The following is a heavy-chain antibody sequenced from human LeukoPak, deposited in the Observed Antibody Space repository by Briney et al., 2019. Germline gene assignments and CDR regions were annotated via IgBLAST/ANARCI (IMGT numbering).Heavy chain of an antibody. CDR3: ARAPGSRYPIDAFDI. D-gene: IGHD1-26*01. J-gene: IGHJ3*02. Sequence: SETLSLTCTVSGGSISSYYWSWIRQPPGKGLEWIGYIYYSGSTNYNPSLKSRVTISVDTSKNQFSLKLSSVTAADTAVHYCARAPGSRYPIDAFDIWGQGTMVTVSS. CDR1: GGSISSYY. CDR2: IYYSGST. V-gene: IGHV4-59*01.